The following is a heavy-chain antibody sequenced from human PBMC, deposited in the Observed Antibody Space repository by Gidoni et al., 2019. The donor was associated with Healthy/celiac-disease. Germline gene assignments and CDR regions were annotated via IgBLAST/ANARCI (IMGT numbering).Heavy chain of an antibody. J-gene: IGHJ6*02. Sequence: QVQLVQSGAEVKKPGASVKVSCKASGYTFTSYYMHWVRQAPGQGLEWMGIINPSGGSTSYAQKFQGRVTMTRDTSTSTVYMELSSLRSEDTAVYYCARDLVSVTPNYYYYYGMDVWGQGTTVTVSS. CDR3: ARDLVSVTPNYYYYYGMDV. CDR1: GYTFTSYY. CDR2: INPSGGST. D-gene: IGHD4-17*01. V-gene: IGHV1-46*01.